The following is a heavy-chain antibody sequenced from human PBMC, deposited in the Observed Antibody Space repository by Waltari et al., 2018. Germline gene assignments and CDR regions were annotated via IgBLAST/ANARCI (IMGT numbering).Heavy chain of an antibody. CDR2: MPYDGSKK. D-gene: IGHD5-18*01. V-gene: IGHV3-30*01. CDR3: ARDVDTADY. Sequence: QVQLVESGRGVVQPGRSLRLSCAASGFTFSTYALHWVRQAPGKGLEWVAVMPYDGSKKYYADSVKGRFTISRDNSKNTLYLQMNSLRVEDTAVYYCARDVDTADYWGQGTLVTFSS. J-gene: IGHJ4*02. CDR1: GFTFSTYA.